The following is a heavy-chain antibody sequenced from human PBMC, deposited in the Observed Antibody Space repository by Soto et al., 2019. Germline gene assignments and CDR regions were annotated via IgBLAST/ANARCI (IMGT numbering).Heavy chain of an antibody. CDR3: AGWPVYYDSSGYVL. Sequence: ASVKVSCKASGYTFTSYAMHWVRRAPGQRLEWMGWINAGNGNTKYSQKFQGRVTITRDTSASTAYMELSSLRSEDTAVYYCAGWPVYYDSSGYVLWGQGTLVTVSS. CDR2: INAGNGNT. D-gene: IGHD3-22*01. V-gene: IGHV1-3*01. J-gene: IGHJ4*02. CDR1: GYTFTSYA.